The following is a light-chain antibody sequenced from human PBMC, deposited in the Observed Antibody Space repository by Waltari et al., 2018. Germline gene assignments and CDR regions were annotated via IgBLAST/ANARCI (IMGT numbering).Light chain of an antibody. CDR3: QQRSNWPPIT. CDR1: KNVSSY. J-gene: IGKJ5*01. V-gene: IGKV3-11*01. CDR2: DAS. Sequence: DIVMQQSSAILSSFPGERATLSCRASKNVSSYLAWYQQKPGQATRLLIYDASNSATGIPARFSGSGSGTDFTLTISSREPEDFAVYYCQQRSNWPPITFGQGTRLEIK.